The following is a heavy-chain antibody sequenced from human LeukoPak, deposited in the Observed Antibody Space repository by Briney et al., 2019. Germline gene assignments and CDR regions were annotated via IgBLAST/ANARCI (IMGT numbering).Heavy chain of an antibody. J-gene: IGHJ6*02. CDR2: ISSSSYI. CDR1: GFTFSSYS. Sequence: GGSLRLSCAASGFTFSSYSMNWVRQAPGKGLEWVSSISSSSYIYYADSVKGRFTISRDNAKNSLYLQMNSLRAEDTAVYYCARDHGDYVLSYYGMDVWGQGTTVTVSS. V-gene: IGHV3-21*01. CDR3: ARDHGDYVLSYYGMDV. D-gene: IGHD4-17*01.